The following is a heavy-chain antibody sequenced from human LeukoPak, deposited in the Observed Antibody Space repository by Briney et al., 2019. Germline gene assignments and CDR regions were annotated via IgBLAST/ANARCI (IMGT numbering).Heavy chain of an antibody. CDR1: GGSISSYY. CDR2: IYYSGST. D-gene: IGHD1-20*01. Sequence: SETLSLTCTVSGGSISSYYWSWIRQPPGKGLEGIGYIYYSGSTNYNPSLKSRVTISVDTSKNQFSLKLSSVTAADTAVYYCASPSITGTIDAFDIWGQGTMVTVSS. J-gene: IGHJ3*02. CDR3: ASPSITGTIDAFDI. V-gene: IGHV4-59*01.